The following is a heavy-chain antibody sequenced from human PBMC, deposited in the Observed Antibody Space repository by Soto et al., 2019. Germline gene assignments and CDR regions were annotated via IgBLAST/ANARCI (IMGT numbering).Heavy chain of an antibody. J-gene: IGHJ6*02. Sequence: EVQLVESGGGLVQPGRSLRLSCAASGFTFDDYAMHWVRQAPGKGLEWVSGISWNSGSIGYADSVKGRFTISRDNAKNSLYLQMNSLRAEDTALYYCAKDTGYGSGGRDYYYYYGMDVWGQGTTVTVSS. CDR3: AKDTGYGSGGRDYYYYYGMDV. D-gene: IGHD3-10*01. CDR1: GFTFDDYA. CDR2: ISWNSGSI. V-gene: IGHV3-9*01.